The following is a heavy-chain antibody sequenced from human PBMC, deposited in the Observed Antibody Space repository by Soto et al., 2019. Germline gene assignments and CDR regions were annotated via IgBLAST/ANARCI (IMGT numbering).Heavy chain of an antibody. CDR2: IYYSGST. V-gene: IGHV4-31*03. D-gene: IGHD2-2*01. J-gene: IGHJ4*02. CDR1: GGSISSGGYY. Sequence: SETLSLTCTVSGGSISSGGYYWSWIRQHPGKGLEWIGYIYYSGSTYYNPSLKSRVTISVDTSKNQFSLKLSSVTAADTAVYYCARGVKDIVVVPAAKYYFDCWGQGTLVTVSS. CDR3: ARGVKDIVVVPAAKYYFDC.